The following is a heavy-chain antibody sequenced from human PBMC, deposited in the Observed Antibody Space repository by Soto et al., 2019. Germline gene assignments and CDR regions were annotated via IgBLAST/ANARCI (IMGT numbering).Heavy chain of an antibody. J-gene: IGHJ4*02. CDR2: ISSSSSYT. D-gene: IGHD3-10*01. CDR1: GFTFSDYY. Sequence: QVQLVESGGGLVKPGGSLRLSCAASGFTFSDYYMSWIRQAPGKGLEWVSYISSSSSYTNYADSVKGRFTISRDNAKNSLYLQMNSLRAEDTAVYYCAGAPMVRAPWDYWGQGSLVTVSS. CDR3: AGAPMVRAPWDY. V-gene: IGHV3-11*06.